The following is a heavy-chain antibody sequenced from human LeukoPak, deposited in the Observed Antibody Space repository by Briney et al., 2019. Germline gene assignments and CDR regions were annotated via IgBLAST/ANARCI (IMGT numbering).Heavy chain of an antibody. CDR2: ISGSGGST. D-gene: IGHD2-2*02. CDR1: GFTFSSYA. V-gene: IGHV3-23*01. J-gene: IGHJ5*02. Sequence: GGSLRLSCAASGFTFSSYAMSWVRQAPGKGLEWVSAISGSGGSTYYADSVKGRFTISRDNSKNTPYLLMNSLRAEDTAVYYCAKAKGPAAIENWFDPWGQGTLATVSS. CDR3: AKAKGPAAIENWFDP.